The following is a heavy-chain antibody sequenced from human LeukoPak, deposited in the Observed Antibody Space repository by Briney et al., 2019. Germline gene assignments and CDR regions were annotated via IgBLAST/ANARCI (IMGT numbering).Heavy chain of an antibody. CDR3: AKDYSSGYYYFDY. D-gene: IGHD3-22*01. CDR1: GFTFSSYA. Sequence: PGGPLRLSCAASGFTFSSYAMSWVRQAPGKGLEWVSAISGGGGSTYYADSVKGRFTISRDNSKNTLYLQMNSLRAEDTAVYYCAKDYSSGYYYFDYWGQGTLVTVSS. CDR2: ISGGGGST. J-gene: IGHJ4*02. V-gene: IGHV3-23*01.